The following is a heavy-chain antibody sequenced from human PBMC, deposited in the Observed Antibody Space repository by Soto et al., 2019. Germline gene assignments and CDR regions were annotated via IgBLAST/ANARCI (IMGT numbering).Heavy chain of an antibody. D-gene: IGHD3-16*02. Sequence: EVQLVETGGDLIQPGGSLRLSCAASGFSVSSNYLTWVRQAPGRGLEWVSSIYSGGTTYYADSVKGRFSVSRDNSKNTLYLQMSSLRDEDSAVYYCARGYGSSYGFGFWGQGTLVTVSS. CDR2: IYSGGTT. J-gene: IGHJ4*02. V-gene: IGHV3-53*02. CDR3: ARGYGSSYGFGF. CDR1: GFSVSSNY.